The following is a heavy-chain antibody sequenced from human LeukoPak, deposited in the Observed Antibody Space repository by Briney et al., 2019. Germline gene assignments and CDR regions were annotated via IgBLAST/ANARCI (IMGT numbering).Heavy chain of an antibody. CDR2: ISYDGSNK. D-gene: IGHD3-3*01. CDR3: ARGEDLEPSLDY. CDR1: GGSISSGG. J-gene: IGHJ4*02. V-gene: IGHV3-30-3*01. Sequence: LSLTCAVSGGSISSGGYSWSWVRQAPGKELEWVAVISYDGSNKYYADSVKGRFTISRDNSKNTLYLQMNSLRAEDTAVYYCARGEDLEPSLDYWGQGTLVTVSS.